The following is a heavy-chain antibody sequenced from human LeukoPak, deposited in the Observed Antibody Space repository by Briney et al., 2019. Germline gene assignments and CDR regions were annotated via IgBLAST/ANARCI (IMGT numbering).Heavy chain of an antibody. J-gene: IGHJ4*02. D-gene: IGHD3-22*01. CDR1: GGSISSHY. CDR2: IYYSGST. CDR3: ARWGYYDSSGYLHPLFDY. V-gene: IGHV4-59*11. Sequence: SETLSLTCTLSGGSISSHYWSWIRQPPGKGLEWIGYIYYSGSTNYNPSLKSRVTISVDTSKNQFSLKLSSVTAADTAVYYCARWGYYDSSGYLHPLFDYRGQGTLVTVSS.